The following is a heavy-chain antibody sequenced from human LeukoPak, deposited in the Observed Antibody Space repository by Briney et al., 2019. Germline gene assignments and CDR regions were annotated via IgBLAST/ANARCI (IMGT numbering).Heavy chain of an antibody. D-gene: IGHD2-2*01. Sequence: ASVKVSCKASGYTLTSYGISWVRQAPGQGLEWMGWISAYNGNTNYAQKLQGRVTMTTDTSTSTAYMELRSLRSDDTAVYYCARDDLVVPAAGYPDYWGQGTLVTVSS. J-gene: IGHJ4*02. V-gene: IGHV1-18*01. CDR2: ISAYNGNT. CDR1: GYTLTSYG. CDR3: ARDDLVVPAAGYPDY.